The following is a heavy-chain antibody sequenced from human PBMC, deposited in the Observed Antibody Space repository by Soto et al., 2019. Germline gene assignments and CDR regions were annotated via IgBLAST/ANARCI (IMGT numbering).Heavy chain of an antibody. J-gene: IGHJ4*02. Sequence: GGSLRLSCVASGFTFSDSPMHWVRQASGKGLEWVGRVRGKANSYATGYAASVRGRFTISRDDSTNTAYLQMDSLKTEDTAVYYCARQRPQTGTTDHWGLGTLVTVSS. CDR3: ARQRPQTGTTDH. V-gene: IGHV3-73*01. D-gene: IGHD1-1*01. CDR2: VRGKANSYAT. CDR1: GFTFSDSP.